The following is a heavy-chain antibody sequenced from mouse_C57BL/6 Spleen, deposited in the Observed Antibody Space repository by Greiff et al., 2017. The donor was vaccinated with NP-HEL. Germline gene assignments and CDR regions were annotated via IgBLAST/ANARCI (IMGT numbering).Heavy chain of an antibody. CDR2: ISSGGSYT. J-gene: IGHJ3*01. D-gene: IGHD4-1*01. CDR3: ARQYPGWDESFFAY. Sequence: EVKLVESGGDLVKPGGSLKLSCAASGFTFSSYGMSWVRQTPDKRLEWVATISSGGSYTYYPDSVKGRFTISSDNAQNTLYLQMSILKSEDTAMYYSARQYPGWDESFFAYWGQGTLVTVSA. V-gene: IGHV5-6*02. CDR1: GFTFSSYG.